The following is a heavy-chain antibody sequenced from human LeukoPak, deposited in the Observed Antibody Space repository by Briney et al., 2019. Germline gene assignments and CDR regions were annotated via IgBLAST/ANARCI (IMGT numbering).Heavy chain of an antibody. CDR3: ARLNYGSYLDY. CDR2: IYTSGST. V-gene: IGHV4-61*02. CDR1: GGSISSGSYY. J-gene: IGHJ4*02. Sequence: PSQTLSLTCTVSGGSISSGSYYWSWIRQPAGKGLEWIGRIYTSGSTNYNPSLKSRVTISVDTSKNQFSPKLSSVTAADTAVYYCARLNYGSYLDYWGQGTLVTVSS. D-gene: IGHD3-10*01.